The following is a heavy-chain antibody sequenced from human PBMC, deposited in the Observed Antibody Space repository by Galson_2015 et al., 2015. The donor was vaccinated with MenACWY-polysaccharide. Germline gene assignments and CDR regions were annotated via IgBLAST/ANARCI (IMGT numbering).Heavy chain of an antibody. V-gene: IGHV3-53*01. D-gene: IGHD6-13*01. CDR2: IYSGGNT. CDR1: GFTVSSNY. J-gene: IGHJ6*03. Sequence: SLRLSCAASGFTVSSNYMSWVRQAPGKGLEWVSVIYSGGNTYYADSVKGRFTISRDNSKNTLYLQMNSLRAEDTAVYYCARVGIAAAGTLDYYYMDVWGKGTTVTVSS. CDR3: ARVGIAAAGTLDYYYMDV.